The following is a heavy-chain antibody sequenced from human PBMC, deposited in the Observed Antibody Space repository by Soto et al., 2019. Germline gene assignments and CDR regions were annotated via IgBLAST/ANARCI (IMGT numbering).Heavy chain of an antibody. CDR3: ARDFGPYYDFCSGYYGLLDY. CDR2: ISAYNGNT. CDR1: GYTXTSYG. D-gene: IGHD3-3*01. J-gene: IGHJ4*02. V-gene: IGHV1-18*01. Sequence: ASVKVSCKASGYTXTSYGISWVRQAPGQGLEWMGWISAYNGNTNYAQKLQGRVTMTTDTSTSTAYMELRSLRSDDTAVYYCARDFGPYYDFCSGYYGLLDYWGQGTLVTGSS.